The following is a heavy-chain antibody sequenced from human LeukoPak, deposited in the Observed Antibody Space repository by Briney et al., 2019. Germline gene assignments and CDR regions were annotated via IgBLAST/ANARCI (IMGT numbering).Heavy chain of an antibody. CDR1: GFTFSRYA. V-gene: IGHV3-23*01. D-gene: IGHD3-3*01. Sequence: GGSLGLSCAASGFTFSRYAMSWVRQAPGKGLEWVSAISGSGGSTYYADSVKGRFTISRDNSKNTLYLQMNSLRVEDTAVYYCAKDLNTIFGEVIIPGDYWGQGTLVTVSS. CDR3: AKDLNTIFGEVIIPGDY. CDR2: ISGSGGST. J-gene: IGHJ4*02.